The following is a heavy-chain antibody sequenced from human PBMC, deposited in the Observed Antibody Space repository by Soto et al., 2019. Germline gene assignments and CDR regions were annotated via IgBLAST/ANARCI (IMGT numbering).Heavy chain of an antibody. Sequence: ASVKVSCKAIGYSFTSHYMHWVRQAPGQGLEWMGTIYPGGVNIGYAQKFKGRVTMTKDTSTSTVYMELNRLTSDDTAVYYCGRSPNYYDSSGYSNYYFDYWGQGTLVTVSS. D-gene: IGHD3-22*01. V-gene: IGHV1-46*01. CDR1: GYSFTSHY. CDR3: GRSPNYYDSSGYSNYYFDY. CDR2: IYPGGVNI. J-gene: IGHJ4*02.